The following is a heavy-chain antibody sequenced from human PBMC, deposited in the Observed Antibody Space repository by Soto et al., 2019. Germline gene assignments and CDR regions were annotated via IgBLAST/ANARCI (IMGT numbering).Heavy chain of an antibody. CDR2: ISGSGGST. Sequence: GGSLRLSCAASGFTFSSYAMSWVRQAPGKGLEWVSAISGSGGSTYYADSVKGRFTISRDNSKNTLYLQMNSLRAEDTAVYYCAKYPVGIFTPGAPSDKAEARPGAFDIWGQGTMVTVSS. CDR3: AKYPVGIFTPGAPSDKAEARPGAFDI. J-gene: IGHJ3*02. CDR1: GFTFSSYA. D-gene: IGHD6-6*01. V-gene: IGHV3-23*01.